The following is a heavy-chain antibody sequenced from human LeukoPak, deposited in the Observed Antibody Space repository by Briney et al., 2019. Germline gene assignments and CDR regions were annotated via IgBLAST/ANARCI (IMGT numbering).Heavy chain of an antibody. V-gene: IGHV4-39*02. J-gene: IGHJ6*02. CDR1: GGSISSSSYY. CDR2: IYYSGST. CDR3: AKEGNYDFWSGPQYYYYGMDV. Sequence: SETLSLTCTVSGGSISSSSYYWGWIRQPPGKELEWIGSIYYSGSTYYNPSLKSRVTISVDTSKNQFSLKLSSVTAADTAVYYCAKEGNYDFWSGPQYYYYGMDVWGQGTTVTVSS. D-gene: IGHD3-3*01.